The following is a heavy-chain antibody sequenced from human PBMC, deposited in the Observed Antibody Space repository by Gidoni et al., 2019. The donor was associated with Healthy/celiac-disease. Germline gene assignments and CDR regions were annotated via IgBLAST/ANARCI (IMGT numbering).Heavy chain of an antibody. D-gene: IGHD1-26*01. Sequence: QVQLVASGGVVVPPGCSLRLLCSASGLTFSSNGMPWVRQAPGKGLEWVAVIWYDGSNKYYADAVKGRFTISRDNSKNTLYLQMNSLRAEDTAGYYCARDGSYRFDYWGQGTLVTVSS. V-gene: IGHV3-33*01. CDR2: IWYDGSNK. CDR3: ARDGSYRFDY. CDR1: GLTFSSNG. J-gene: IGHJ4*02.